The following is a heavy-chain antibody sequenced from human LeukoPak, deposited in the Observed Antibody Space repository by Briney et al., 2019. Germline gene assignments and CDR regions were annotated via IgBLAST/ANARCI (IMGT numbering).Heavy chain of an antibody. V-gene: IGHV3-15*01. CDR3: TTDLLDYYGSGSYYNGTCDY. CDR2: IKSKTDGGTT. J-gene: IGHJ4*02. CDR1: GFTFTNAW. D-gene: IGHD3-10*01. Sequence: GGSLRLSCAASGFTFTNAWMSWVRQAPGKGLEWVGRIKSKTDGGTTDYAAPVKSRFTISRDDSKNTLYLQMNSLKTEDTAVYYCTTDLLDYYGSGSYYNGTCDYWGQGTLVTVSS.